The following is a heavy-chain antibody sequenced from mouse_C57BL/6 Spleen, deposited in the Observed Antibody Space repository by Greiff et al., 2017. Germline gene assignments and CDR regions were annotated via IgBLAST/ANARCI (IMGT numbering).Heavy chain of an antibody. CDR1: GYTFTGYW. V-gene: IGHV1-9*01. D-gene: IGHD1-1*01. CDR3: ARVGDYSLAY. J-gene: IGHJ3*01. CDR2: MLPGSGST. Sequence: QVQLQQSGAELMKPGASVKLSCKATGYTFTGYWIEWVKQRPGHGLEWIGEMLPGSGSTNYNEKLKGKATFTADTSSTTAYRQLSSLTTADSAIYYCARVGDYSLAYWGQGTLVTVSA.